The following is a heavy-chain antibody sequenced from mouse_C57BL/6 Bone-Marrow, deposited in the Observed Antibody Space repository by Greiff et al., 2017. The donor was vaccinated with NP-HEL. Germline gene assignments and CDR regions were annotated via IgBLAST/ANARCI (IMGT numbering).Heavy chain of an antibody. J-gene: IGHJ2*01. CDR3: ARSGNWEDY. CDR1: GYTFTDYY. D-gene: IGHD4-1*01. Sequence: EVQLQQSGPVLVKPGASVKMSCKASGYTFTDYYMNWVKQSHGKSLEWIGVINPYNGGTSYNQKFKGKATLTVDKSSSTAYMELNSLTSEDSAVYYCARSGNWEDYWGHGTTLTVSS. V-gene: IGHV1-19*01. CDR2: INPYNGGT.